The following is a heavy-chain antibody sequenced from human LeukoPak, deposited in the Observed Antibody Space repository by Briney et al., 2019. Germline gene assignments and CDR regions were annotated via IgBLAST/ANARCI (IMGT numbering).Heavy chain of an antibody. CDR1: GFTFSSYA. Sequence: GGSLRLSCAASGFTFSSYAMHWVRQAPGKGLEWVAVISLHGSDQYCADSVKGRFTISRDNAKNSLYLQMNSLRDEDTAVYYCASSGSYRFDYWGQGTLVTVSS. J-gene: IGHJ4*02. CDR2: ISLHGSDQ. V-gene: IGHV3-30*04. D-gene: IGHD1-26*01. CDR3: ASSGSYRFDY.